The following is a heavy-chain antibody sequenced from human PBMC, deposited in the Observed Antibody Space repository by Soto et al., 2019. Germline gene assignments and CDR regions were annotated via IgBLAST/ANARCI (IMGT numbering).Heavy chain of an antibody. Sequence: EVQLLESGGGLVQPGGSLRLSCAASGLTFSSYAMYAMSWVRQAPGKGLEWVSGVSGSGGTTYYADSVKGRFPISRDNSKNTLYLQMNSLRAEDTAVYYCALRYCSRTSGPPLNNYFYMDVWGKGTTVTVSS. CDR1: GLTFSSYAMYA. CDR3: ALRYCSRTSGPPLNNYFYMDV. J-gene: IGHJ6*03. V-gene: IGHV3-23*01. CDR2: VSGSGGTT. D-gene: IGHD2-2*01.